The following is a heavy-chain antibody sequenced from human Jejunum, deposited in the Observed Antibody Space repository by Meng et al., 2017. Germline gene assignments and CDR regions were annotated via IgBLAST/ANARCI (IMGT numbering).Heavy chain of an antibody. CDR1: GFTFSSYS. V-gene: IGHV3-21*01. CDR2: ISHSSTYI. D-gene: IGHD2-2*01. J-gene: IGHJ4*02. Sequence: GESLKTSCAASGFTFSSYSMNWVRQAPGKGLEWVSSISHSSTYIYYADSVKGRITISRDNAKNSLYLQMNSLRAEDTAVYYCARDDPSTYCTSTSCYGSSDYWGQGALVTVSS. CDR3: ARDDPSTYCTSTSCYGSSDY.